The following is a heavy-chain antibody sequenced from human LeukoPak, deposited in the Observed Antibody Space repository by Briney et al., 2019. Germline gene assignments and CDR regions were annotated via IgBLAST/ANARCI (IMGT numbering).Heavy chain of an antibody. J-gene: IGHJ4*02. D-gene: IGHD4-17*01. CDR3: ARDWFDGDYDRFDY. CDR2: INQDGSQK. CDR1: GFTFSSYW. V-gene: IGHV3-7*03. Sequence: SGGSLGLSCAVSGFTFSSYWMSWFRQAPGKGLEWVANINQDGSQKFSVDSVKGRFTISRDNAKNSLSLQMNSLRVEDTAVYYCARDWFDGDYDRFDYWGQGTLVTVSS.